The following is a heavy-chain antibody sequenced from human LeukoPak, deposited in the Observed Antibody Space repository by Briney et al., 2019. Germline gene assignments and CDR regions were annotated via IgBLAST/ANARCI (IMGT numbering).Heavy chain of an antibody. CDR1: GGSISSSNW. CDR3: ARGPPYYYDSSGYYPTSPALAPPSYY. J-gene: IGHJ4*02. D-gene: IGHD3-22*01. V-gene: IGHV4-4*02. Sequence: SETLSLTCAVSGGSISSSNWWSWVRQPPGKGLEWIGEIYHSGSTNYNPSLKSRVTISVDKSKNQFSLKLSSVTAADTAVYFCARGPPYYYDSSGYYPTSPALAPPSYYWGQGTLVTVSS. CDR2: IYHSGST.